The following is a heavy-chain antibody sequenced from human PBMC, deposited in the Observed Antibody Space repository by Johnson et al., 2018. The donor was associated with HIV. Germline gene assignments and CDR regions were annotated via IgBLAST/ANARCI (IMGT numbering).Heavy chain of an antibody. CDR3: ARDGSTCCSDCFDAFDI. Sequence: QVQLVESGGGVVQPGRSLRLSCAASGFTFSSYAMHWVRQAPGKGLEWVAVISYDGSNKYYADSVKGRFTISRDNSKNTLYLQMNSLRPEDTAVYYCARDGSTCCSDCFDAFDIWGQGTMVTVSS. J-gene: IGHJ3*02. V-gene: IGHV3-30-3*01. D-gene: IGHD2-2*01. CDR2: ISYDGSNK. CDR1: GFTFSSYA.